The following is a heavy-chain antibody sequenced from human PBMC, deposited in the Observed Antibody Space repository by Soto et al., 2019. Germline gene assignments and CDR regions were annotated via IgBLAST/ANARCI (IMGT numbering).Heavy chain of an antibody. J-gene: IGHJ6*03. V-gene: IGHV3-48*01. CDR1: GFTFSSYS. CDR2: ISSSSSTI. CDR3: ARDRAVRGNYYYYYMDV. Sequence: EVQLVESGGGLVQPGGSLRLSCAASGFTFSSYSMNWVRQAPGKGLEWVSYISSSSSTIYYADSVKGRFTISRDNAKNSLYLQMNSLRAEDTAVYYCARDRAVRGNYYYYYMDVWGKGTTVTVSS. D-gene: IGHD3-10*01.